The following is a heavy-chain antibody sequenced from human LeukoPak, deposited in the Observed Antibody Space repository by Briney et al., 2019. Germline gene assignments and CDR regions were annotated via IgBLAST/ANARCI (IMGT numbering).Heavy chain of an antibody. CDR2: IDNDGGGT. V-gene: IGHV3-74*01. J-gene: IGHJ4*02. CDR3: ARYSRSWYVPIFDY. Sequence: GGSLRLSCAASGFTFSNYWIHWVRQPPGKGLVWVSRIDNDGGGTIYADSVRGRFTISRDNAKNTLYLQMNSLRAEDTAVYYCARYSRSWYVPIFDYWGQGTLVTVSS. CDR1: GFTFSNYW. D-gene: IGHD6-13*01.